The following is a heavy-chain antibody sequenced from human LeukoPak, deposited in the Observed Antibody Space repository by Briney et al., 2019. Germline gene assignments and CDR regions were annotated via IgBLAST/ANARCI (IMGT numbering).Heavy chain of an antibody. D-gene: IGHD3/OR15-3a*01. V-gene: IGHV3-23*01. CDR3: AKAPQSRGLGTFDY. CDR2: ISGSGGST. J-gene: IGHJ4*02. CDR1: GFTFSSYA. Sequence: GSLRLSCAASGFTFSSYAMSLVRQAPGKGLEWVSAISGSGGSTYYADSVKARFTISRDNSKNTLSLQMNSLRAEDTAVYYCAKAPQSRGLGTFDYWGQGTLVTVSS.